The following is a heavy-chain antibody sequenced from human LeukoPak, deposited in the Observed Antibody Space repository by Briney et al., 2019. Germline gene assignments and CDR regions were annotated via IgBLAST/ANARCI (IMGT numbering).Heavy chain of an antibody. CDR1: GGSISSYY. CDR3: ARHLSRYDGMDV. CDR2: IYYSGRT. J-gene: IGHJ6*02. Sequence: SETLSLTCTVPGGSISSYYWSWSRQPPGKGLEWSGYIYYSGRTNYNPSLKSRVTISVDTSKNQFSLKLSSVNAADTAVYYCARHLSRYDGMDVWGQGTTVTVSS. D-gene: IGHD3-16*02. V-gene: IGHV4-59*08.